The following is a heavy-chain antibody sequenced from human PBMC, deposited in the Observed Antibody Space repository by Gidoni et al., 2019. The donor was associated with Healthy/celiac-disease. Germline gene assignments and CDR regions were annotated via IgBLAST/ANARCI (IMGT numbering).Heavy chain of an antibody. CDR2: ISYDGSNK. CDR3: AKSLYFDY. J-gene: IGHJ4*02. D-gene: IGHD3-16*01. Sequence: QVQLVESGGGVVQPWRSLRLSCDASGFTFSSYGMHWVRQDPGKGLEWVAVISYDGSNKYYADSVKGRFTISRDNSKNTLYLQMNSLRAEDTAVYYCAKSLYFDYWGQGTLVTVSS. V-gene: IGHV3-30*18. CDR1: GFTFSSYG.